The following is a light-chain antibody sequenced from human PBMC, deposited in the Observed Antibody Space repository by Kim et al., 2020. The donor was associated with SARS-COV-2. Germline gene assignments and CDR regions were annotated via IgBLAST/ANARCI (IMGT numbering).Light chain of an antibody. Sequence: RVSISCAESSSNIGSNTVNWYRQLPGTAPKLLIYSNNQRPSGVPDRFSGSKSGTSASLAISGLQSEDEADYYCAAWDDSLNGRYVFGTGTKVTVL. CDR1: SSNIGSNT. CDR3: AAWDDSLNGRYV. V-gene: IGLV1-44*01. CDR2: SNN. J-gene: IGLJ1*01.